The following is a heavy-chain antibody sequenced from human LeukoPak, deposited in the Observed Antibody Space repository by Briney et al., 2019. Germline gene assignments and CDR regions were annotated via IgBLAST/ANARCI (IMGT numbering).Heavy chain of an antibody. Sequence: GRSLRLSCTASGFTFGDYAMSWVRQAPGKGLEWVGFIRSKAYGGTTEYDASVKGRLTISRDDSKSIAYLQMNSLKTEDTAVYYCTRGGSGSYSRDYYYMDVWGKGTTVTVSS. D-gene: IGHD3-10*01. J-gene: IGHJ6*03. CDR1: GFTFGDYA. CDR2: IRSKAYGGTT. CDR3: TRGGSGSYSRDYYYMDV. V-gene: IGHV3-49*04.